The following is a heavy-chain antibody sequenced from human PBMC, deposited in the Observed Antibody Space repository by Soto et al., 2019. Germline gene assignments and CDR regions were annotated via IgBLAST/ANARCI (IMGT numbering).Heavy chain of an antibody. CDR2: IVVGSGNT. CDR1: GFTFTSSA. V-gene: IGHV1-58*01. J-gene: IGHJ4*02. CDR3: ATVQLERPEKTDY. D-gene: IGHD1-1*01. Sequence: SVKVSCKASGFTFTSSAVQWVRQARGQRLEWIGWIVVGSGNTNYAQKFQERVTITRDMSTSTAYMELSSLRSEDTAVYYCATVQLERPEKTDYWGQGTLVTVSS.